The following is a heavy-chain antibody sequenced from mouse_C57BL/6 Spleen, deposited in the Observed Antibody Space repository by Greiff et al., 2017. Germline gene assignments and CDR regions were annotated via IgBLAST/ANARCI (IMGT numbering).Heavy chain of an antibody. CDR1: GYTFTSYW. D-gene: IGHD2-4*01. V-gene: IGHV1-64*01. CDR3: ARCSDYPFAY. Sequence: QVQLQQPGAELVKPGASVTLSCKASGYTFTSYWMHWVKQRPGQGLEWIGMIHPNSGSTNYNEKFKSKATLTVDKSSSTAYMQLSSLTSEDSAVYYCARCSDYPFAYWGQGTLVTVSA. CDR2: IHPNSGST. J-gene: IGHJ3*01.